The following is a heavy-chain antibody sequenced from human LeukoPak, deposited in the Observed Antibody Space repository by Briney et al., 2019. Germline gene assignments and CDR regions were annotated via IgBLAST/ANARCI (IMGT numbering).Heavy chain of an antibody. D-gene: IGHD1/OR15-1a*01. CDR2: MYSDSRT. CDR3: ARSNCNSCYLGVWYYFDY. Sequence: GGSLRPSCAASGITVSSNYMSWVRQAPGKGLESVSVMYSDSRTYYADSVKGRFTISRDNSKNTLHLEMNSLRAEDTAVYYCARSNCNSCYLGVWYYFDYWGQGALVTVSS. CDR1: GITVSSNY. V-gene: IGHV3-66*01. J-gene: IGHJ4*02.